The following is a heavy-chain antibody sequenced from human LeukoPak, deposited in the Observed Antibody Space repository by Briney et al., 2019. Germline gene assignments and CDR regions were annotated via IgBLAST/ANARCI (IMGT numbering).Heavy chain of an antibody. CDR2: ISPSGDIT. CDR1: GFTFDDYG. D-gene: IGHD6-19*01. CDR3: AKDRRGSGWYGGFDS. Sequence: GGSLRLSCAASGFTFDDYGMSWVRQAPGKGLEWVSGISPSGDITYYADSVKGRFTISRDNSKNTLYLQLNSLRVEDTAVYYCAKDRRGSGWYGGFDSWGQGMLVTVSA. J-gene: IGHJ4*02. V-gene: IGHV3-23*01.